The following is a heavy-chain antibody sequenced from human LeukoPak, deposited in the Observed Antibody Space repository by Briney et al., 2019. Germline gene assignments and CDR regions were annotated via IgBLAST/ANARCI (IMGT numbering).Heavy chain of an antibody. V-gene: IGHV3-23*01. J-gene: IGHJ6*03. CDR2: ISGSGFNT. CDR3: AKDGGYYDYVWGSSDYMDV. D-gene: IGHD3-16*01. Sequence: GGSLRLSCAGSGFTLSNYGMSWVRQAPGKGLEWVSSISGSGFNTFYSDSVKGRFTISRDNPKNTLYLQMNSLRAEDTAVYYCAKDGGYYDYVWGSSDYMDVWGKGTTVTVSS. CDR1: GFTLSNYG.